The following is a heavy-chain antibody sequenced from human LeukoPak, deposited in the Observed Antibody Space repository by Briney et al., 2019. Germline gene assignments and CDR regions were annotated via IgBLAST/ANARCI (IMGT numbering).Heavy chain of an antibody. V-gene: IGHV3-7*03. Sequence: PGGSLRLSRAASGFTLSNHWMTWVRQVPGRGPEWVANVNRDGSGTYYLDSVKGRFTISRDNAKSSLNLQMNSLRAEDTALYYCVRNNAMDVWGQGTAVIVSS. CDR3: VRNNAMDV. CDR1: GFTLSNHW. CDR2: VNRDGSGT. D-gene: IGHD2-8*01. J-gene: IGHJ6*02.